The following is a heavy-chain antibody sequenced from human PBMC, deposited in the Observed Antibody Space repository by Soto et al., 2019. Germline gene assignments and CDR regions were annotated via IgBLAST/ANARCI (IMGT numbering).Heavy chain of an antibody. V-gene: IGHV3-33*01. CDR1: GFTFSSYG. J-gene: IGHJ3*02. CDR2: IWYDGSNK. CDR3: ARDWDGDYAANALDI. Sequence: QVQLVESGGGVVQPGRSLRLSCAASGFTFSSYGMHWVRQAPGKGLEWVAVIWYDGSNKYYADSVKGRFTISRDNSKNTLYRQMNSLRAEDTAVYYCARDWDGDYAANALDIWGQGTMVTVSS. D-gene: IGHD4-17*01.